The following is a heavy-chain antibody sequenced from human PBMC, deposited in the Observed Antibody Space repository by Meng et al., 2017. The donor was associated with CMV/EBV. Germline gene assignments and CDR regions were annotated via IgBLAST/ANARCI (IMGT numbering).Heavy chain of an antibody. V-gene: IGHV3-21*01. Sequence: ESLKISCAASGFTFSSYSMNWVRQAPGKGLEWVSSISSSSSYIYYADSVKGRFTISRDNAKNSLYLQMNSLRAEDTAVYYCARVYIAAAGVSDYWGQGTLVTVS. CDR1: GFTFSSYS. J-gene: IGHJ4*02. CDR2: ISSSSSYI. CDR3: ARVYIAAAGVSDY. D-gene: IGHD6-13*01.